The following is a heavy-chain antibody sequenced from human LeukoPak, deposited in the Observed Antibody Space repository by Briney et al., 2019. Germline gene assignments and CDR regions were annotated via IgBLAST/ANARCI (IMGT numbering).Heavy chain of an antibody. J-gene: IGHJ3*02. V-gene: IGHV3-21*01. CDR1: GFTFSSYS. CDR3: AAGVTLGAFDI. CDR2: ISSSSSYI. D-gene: IGHD4-11*01. Sequence: GGSLRLSCAASGFTFSSYSMNWVRQAPGKGLEWVSSISSSSSYIYYADSVKGRFTISRDNAKNSLYLQMNSLRAEDTAVYYCAAGVTLGAFDIWGQGTMVTVSS.